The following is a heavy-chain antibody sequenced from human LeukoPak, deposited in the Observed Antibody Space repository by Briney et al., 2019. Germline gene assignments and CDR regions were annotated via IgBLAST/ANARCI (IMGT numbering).Heavy chain of an antibody. Sequence: ASVKVSCKASGYAFTGHYMQWVREAPGQGLEWMGWISAYNGYTNYAQKLQGRVTMTTDTPTSTAYMELRSLRSDDTAVYYCARGGAGSYYWPLDYWGQGTLVTVSS. J-gene: IGHJ4*02. CDR2: ISAYNGYT. D-gene: IGHD3-10*01. V-gene: IGHV1-18*04. CDR3: ARGGAGSYYWPLDY. CDR1: GYAFTGHY.